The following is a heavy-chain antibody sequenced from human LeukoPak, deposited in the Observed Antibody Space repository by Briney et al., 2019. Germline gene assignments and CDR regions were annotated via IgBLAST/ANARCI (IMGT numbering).Heavy chain of an antibody. J-gene: IGHJ4*02. V-gene: IGHV4-39*01. CDR2: IYYSGST. CDR3: ARLLWFGDLSTHFDY. D-gene: IGHD3-10*01. Sequence: SKTLSLTCTVSGGSISSSSYYWGWIRQPPGKGLEWIGSIYYSGSTYYNPSLKSRVTISVDTSKKQFSLELSSVTAADTAVYYCARLLWFGDLSTHFDYWGQGTLVTVSS. CDR1: GGSISSSSYY.